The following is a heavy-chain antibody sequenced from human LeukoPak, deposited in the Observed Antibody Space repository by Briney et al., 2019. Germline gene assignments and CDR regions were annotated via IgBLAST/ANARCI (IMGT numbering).Heavy chain of an antibody. CDR3: ARSPWPYDRVDY. CDR2: INPNSGGT. V-gene: IGHV1-2*02. D-gene: IGHD3-22*01. J-gene: IGHJ4*02. Sequence: ASVKVSCKASGYTFTGYYMHWVRQAPGQGLEWMGWINPNSGGTNYAQKLQGRVTMTTDTSTSTAYMELRSLRSDDTAVYCCARSPWPYDRVDYWGQGTLVTVSS. CDR1: GYTFTGYY.